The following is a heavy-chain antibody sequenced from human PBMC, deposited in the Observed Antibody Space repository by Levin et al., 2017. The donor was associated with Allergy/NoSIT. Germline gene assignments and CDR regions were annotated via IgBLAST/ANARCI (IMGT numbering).Heavy chain of an antibody. Sequence: ETLSLTCAASGFTFSSYAMSWVRQAPGKGLEWVSAISGSGGSTYYADSVKGRFTISRDNSKNTLYLQMNSLRAEDTAVYYCAKTYSSSGNYWGQGTLVTVSS. CDR1: GFTFSSYA. V-gene: IGHV3-23*01. J-gene: IGHJ4*02. D-gene: IGHD6-6*01. CDR2: ISGSGGST. CDR3: AKTYSSSGNY.